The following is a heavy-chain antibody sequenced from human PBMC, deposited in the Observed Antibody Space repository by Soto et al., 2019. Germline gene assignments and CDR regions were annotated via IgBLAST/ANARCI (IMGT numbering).Heavy chain of an antibody. Sequence: LRLSCAASGFTFSNYGMHWVRQAPGKGLEWVAVISFDGSNKYYADSVKGRFTISRDNPKNTLYLQMHSLRAEDTAVYYCATTFYSGPDWGQGTLVTVSS. CDR1: GFTFSNYG. CDR3: ATTFYSGPD. V-gene: IGHV3-30*03. CDR2: ISFDGSNK. J-gene: IGHJ4*02. D-gene: IGHD5-12*01.